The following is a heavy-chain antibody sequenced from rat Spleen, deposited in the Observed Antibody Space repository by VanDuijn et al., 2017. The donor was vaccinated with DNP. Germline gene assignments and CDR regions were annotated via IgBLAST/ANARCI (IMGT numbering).Heavy chain of an antibody. J-gene: IGHJ1*01. CDR3: ARQNIVRDWFFDF. V-gene: IGHV3-1*01. Sequence: EVQLQESGPGLVKPSQSLSLTCSVTAYSITTNYWGWIRKFPGNKMEWIGHISYSGSTSYHPSLKSRISITRDTSKNQFFLHLNSVTTEDTATYYCARQNIVRDWFFDFWGPGTMVTVSS. CDR1: AYSITTNY. D-gene: IGHD4-3*01. CDR2: ISYSGST.